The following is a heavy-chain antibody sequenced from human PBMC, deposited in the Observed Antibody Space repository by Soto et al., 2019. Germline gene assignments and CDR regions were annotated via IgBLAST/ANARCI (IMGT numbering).Heavy chain of an antibody. Sequence: QVQLVESGGGVVQPGRSLRLSCAASRFTFSSYAMHWVRQGPGKGLEWVAAISHDGSDKYYVDSVKGRFTISRDNSKNTLYLRMNSLRLEDTAVYYCAREPVRRLQGPDYSFYGMDVRGQGTTVTVSS. CDR2: ISHDGSDK. J-gene: IGHJ6*02. CDR3: AREPVRRLQGPDYSFYGMDV. V-gene: IGHV3-30-3*01. D-gene: IGHD6-25*01. CDR1: RFTFSSYA.